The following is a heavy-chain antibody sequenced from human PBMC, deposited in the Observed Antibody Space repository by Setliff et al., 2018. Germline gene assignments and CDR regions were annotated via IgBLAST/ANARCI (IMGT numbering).Heavy chain of an antibody. J-gene: IGHJ5*01. CDR3: TRSSSYGMHYWFDS. Sequence: GASVKVSCKASGYTFTGYYMHWVRQAPGQGLEWMGWINPNSGGTNPAQKFQGRVTMTRDTSMSTVYMELTRLTSDDTAVYYCTRSSSYGMHYWFDSWGQGPLVTVSS. CDR1: GYTFTGYY. D-gene: IGHD3-10*01. CDR2: INPNSGGT. V-gene: IGHV1-2*02.